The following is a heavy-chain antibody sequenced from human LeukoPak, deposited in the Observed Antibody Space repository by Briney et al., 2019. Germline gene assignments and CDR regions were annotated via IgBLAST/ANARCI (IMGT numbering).Heavy chain of an antibody. J-gene: IGHJ3*02. Sequence: PGGSLRLSCVVSGFTVSSDYMSWVRQAPGKGLEWVSVIYSGGGTYYADSLKGRFTISRDNSKNTLYLQMNNLGAEDTAVYYCARDGTCGGACKGAFDIWGQGTMVTVSS. CDR2: IYSGGGT. D-gene: IGHD2-21*02. CDR3: ARDGTCGGACKGAFDI. CDR1: GFTVSSDY. V-gene: IGHV3-66*01.